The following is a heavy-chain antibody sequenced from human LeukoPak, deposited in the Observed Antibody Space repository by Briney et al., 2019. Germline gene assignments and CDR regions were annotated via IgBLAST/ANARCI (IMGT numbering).Heavy chain of an antibody. J-gene: IGHJ6*03. D-gene: IGHD3-10*01. CDR1: GFTFSSYW. CDR3: ARDPEGNTIWFGYYYYYMDV. V-gene: IGHV3-7*01. CDR2: IKQDGSEK. Sequence: GGSLRLSCAASGFTFSSYWMSWVRQAPGKGLEWVANIKQDGSEKYYVDSVKGRFTISRDNAKNSLYLQMNSLRAEDTAVYYCARDPEGNTIWFGYYYYYMDVWGKGTTVTISS.